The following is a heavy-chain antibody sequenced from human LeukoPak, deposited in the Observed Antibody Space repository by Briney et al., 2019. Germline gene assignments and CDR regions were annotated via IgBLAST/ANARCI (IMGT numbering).Heavy chain of an antibody. D-gene: IGHD6-13*01. CDR1: GCSISSGDYY. CDR2: IYYSGST. CDR3: ARVESEIAPSHPYNWFDP. Sequence: PSQTLSLNCTVSGCSISSGDYYWSWIRQPPGKGLEWIGYIYYSGSTYYNPSLKSRVTISVDTSKNQFSLKLSSVTAADTAVYYCARVESEIAPSHPYNWFDPWGQGTLVTVSS. V-gene: IGHV4-30-4*01. J-gene: IGHJ5*02.